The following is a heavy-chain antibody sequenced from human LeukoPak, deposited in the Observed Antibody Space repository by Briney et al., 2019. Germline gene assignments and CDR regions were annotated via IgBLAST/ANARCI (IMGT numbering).Heavy chain of an antibody. CDR2: ISWNSGSI. CDR3: ARDGGTTSPYYFDF. D-gene: IGHD2-2*01. J-gene: IGHJ4*02. CDR1: GFTFDDYA. V-gene: IGHV3-9*01. Sequence: SLRLSCAASGFTFDDYAMHWVRQPPGKGLEWVSGISWNSGSIGYADSVKGRFTISRDNAKNSLYLQKNSLRADDTAVYYCARDGGTTSPYYFDFWGQGTLVTVSS.